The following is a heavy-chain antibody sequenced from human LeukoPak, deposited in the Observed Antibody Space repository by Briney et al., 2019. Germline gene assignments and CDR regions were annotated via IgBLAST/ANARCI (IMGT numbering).Heavy chain of an antibody. J-gene: IGHJ4*02. CDR1: GFTFSSYE. CDR3: ARAQPGYCSGGSCYEFDY. V-gene: IGHV3-48*03. Sequence: GGSLRLSCAASGFTFSSYEMNWVRQAPGKGLEWVSYISSSGSTIYYADSVKGRFTISRDNAKNSLYLRMNSLRAEDTAVYYCARAQPGYCSGGSCYEFDYWGQGTLVTVSS. D-gene: IGHD2-15*01. CDR2: ISSSGSTI.